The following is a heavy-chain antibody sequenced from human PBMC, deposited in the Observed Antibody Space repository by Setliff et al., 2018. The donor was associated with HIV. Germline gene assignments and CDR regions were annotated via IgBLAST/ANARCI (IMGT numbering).Heavy chain of an antibody. V-gene: IGHV4-59*11. CDR2: IYYSGST. J-gene: IGHJ4*02. CDR1: GGSMNIHY. CDR3: ARRSGWSEDY. Sequence: SETLSLTCTVSGGSMNIHYWSWIRQPPGKGLEWIGSIYYSGSTNYNPSLKSRVTISVDTSKNQFSLKPSSVTAADTAVYYCARRSGWSEDYWGQGTLVTVSS. D-gene: IGHD6-19*01.